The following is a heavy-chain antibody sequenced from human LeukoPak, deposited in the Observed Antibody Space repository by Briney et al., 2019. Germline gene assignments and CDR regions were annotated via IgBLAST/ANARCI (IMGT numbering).Heavy chain of an antibody. V-gene: IGHV3-23*01. CDR3: ANDRSGYSYGYDY. D-gene: IGHD5-18*01. CDR2: ISGSGGST. CDR1: GFTFDDYA. Sequence: PGGSLRLSCAASGFTFDDYAMHWVRQAPGKGLEWVSGISGSGGSTYYADSVKGRFTISRDNSKNTLYLQMNSLRAEDTAVYYCANDRSGYSYGYDYWGQGTLVTVSS. J-gene: IGHJ4*02.